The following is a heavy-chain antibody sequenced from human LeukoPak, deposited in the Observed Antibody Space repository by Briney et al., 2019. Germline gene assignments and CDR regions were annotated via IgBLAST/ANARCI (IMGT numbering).Heavy chain of an antibody. CDR1: GFTFSSYG. J-gene: IGHJ4*02. CDR2: ISGSGGST. D-gene: IGHD3-22*01. CDR3: AKDRLSVYYYDSSGYYYFDY. Sequence: GGSLRLSCAASGFTFSSYGMHWVRQAPGKGLEWVSTISGSGGSTYYADSVKGRFTISRDNSKNTLYLQMNSLRAEDTAVYYCAKDRLSVYYYDSSGYYYFDYWGQGTLVTVSS. V-gene: IGHV3-23*01.